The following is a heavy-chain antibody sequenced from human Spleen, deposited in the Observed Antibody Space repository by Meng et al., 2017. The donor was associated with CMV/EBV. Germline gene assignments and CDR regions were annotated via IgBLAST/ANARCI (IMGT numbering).Heavy chain of an antibody. V-gene: IGHV3-48*03. J-gene: IGHJ6*02. CDR2: ISASGNTI. CDR3: ARATRQPWGMDV. Sequence: GGSLRLSCTASGFTFNSYAMSWVRQAPGKGLEWLSFISASGNTIYSADSVKGRFTISRDNAKNSLYLQMNTLRAEDTALYYCARATRQPWGMDVWGQGTTVTVSS. CDR1: GFTFNSYA. D-gene: IGHD6-13*01.